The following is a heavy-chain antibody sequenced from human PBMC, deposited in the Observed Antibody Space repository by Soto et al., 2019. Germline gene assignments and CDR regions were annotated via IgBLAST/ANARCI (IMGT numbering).Heavy chain of an antibody. CDR1: GYTFTSYA. CDR2: INAGNGNT. D-gene: IGHD1-26*01. J-gene: IGHJ4*02. CDR3: ARDVEWELYFDY. V-gene: IGHV1-3*01. Sequence: ASVKVSCKASGYTFTSYAMHWVRQAPGQRLEWMGWINAGNGNTKYSQKFQGRVTITRDTSASTAYMELSSLRSEDTAVYYCARDVEWELYFDYWGQGTLVTVSS.